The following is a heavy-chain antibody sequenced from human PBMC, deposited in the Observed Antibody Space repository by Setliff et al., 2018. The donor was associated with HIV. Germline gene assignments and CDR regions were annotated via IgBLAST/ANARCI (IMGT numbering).Heavy chain of an antibody. CDR1: GASINIHY. CDR2: IYSTGST. J-gene: IGHJ4*02. D-gene: IGHD4-17*01. Sequence: SETLSLTCTVSGASINIHYWSWSRQCPGKGMEWIGYIYSTGSTNYNPTLQSRVTISMAASRNQFSLKVTSMTATDTAAYYCARGAVFYGDYSFDHWGQGRQVTVSS. CDR3: ARGAVFYGDYSFDH. V-gene: IGHV4-59*11.